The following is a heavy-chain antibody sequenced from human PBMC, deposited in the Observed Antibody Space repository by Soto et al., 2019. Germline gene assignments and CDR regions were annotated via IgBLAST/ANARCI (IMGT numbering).Heavy chain of an antibody. Sequence: EVQLVESGGGLVKPGGSLRLSCAASGFTFSSYSMNWVRQAPGKGLEWVSSISSSSSYIYYADSVKGRFTISRDNAKNSLYLQMNSLRAEDTAVYYCARDSSGWGLFDYWGQGTLVTVSS. V-gene: IGHV3-21*01. J-gene: IGHJ4*02. CDR1: GFTFSSYS. CDR2: ISSSSSYI. CDR3: ARDSSGWGLFDY. D-gene: IGHD6-19*01.